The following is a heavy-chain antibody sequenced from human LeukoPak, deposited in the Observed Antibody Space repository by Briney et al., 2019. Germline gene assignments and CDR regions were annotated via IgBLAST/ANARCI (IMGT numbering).Heavy chain of an antibody. CDR1: GFTFSDYY. V-gene: IGHV3-11*04. J-gene: IGHJ4*02. CDR2: ISSSGTTI. D-gene: IGHD5-18*01. CDR3: ARVAQLWFGNDY. Sequence: SGGSLRLSCAASGFTFSDYYMTWIRQAPGKRLEWVSYISSSGTTIYYADSVMGRFTISRDNAKNSLYLQMNSLRAEDTAVYYCARVAQLWFGNDYWGQGTLVTVSS.